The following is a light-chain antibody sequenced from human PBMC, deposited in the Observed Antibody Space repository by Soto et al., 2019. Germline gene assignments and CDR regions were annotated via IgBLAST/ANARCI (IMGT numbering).Light chain of an antibody. CDR1: QSIGHNY. J-gene: IGKJ1*01. Sequence: EIVLTQSPGTLSLSPRERATLSCRASQSIGHNYLAWYQHKPGQAPRLLIYGASNRAPGIPDRFSGSGSGTDFTLTIRRLEPEDFAIYYCQQYAASPRTFGQGTQVEVK. CDR3: QQYAASPRT. CDR2: GAS. V-gene: IGKV3-20*01.